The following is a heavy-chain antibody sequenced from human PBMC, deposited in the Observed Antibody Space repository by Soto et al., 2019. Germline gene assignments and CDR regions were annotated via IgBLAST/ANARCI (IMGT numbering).Heavy chain of an antibody. CDR2: ISSSSSTI. D-gene: IGHD3-16*02. J-gene: IGHJ4*02. V-gene: IGHV3-48*01. Sequence: GGSLRLSCAASGFTFSSYSMNWVRQAPGKGLEWVSYISSSSSTIYYADSVKGRFTISRDNAKNSLYLQMNSLRAEDTAVYYCAKSLWGSYLLPHHYFDYWGQGTLVTVSS. CDR1: GFTFSSYS. CDR3: AKSLWGSYLLPHHYFDY.